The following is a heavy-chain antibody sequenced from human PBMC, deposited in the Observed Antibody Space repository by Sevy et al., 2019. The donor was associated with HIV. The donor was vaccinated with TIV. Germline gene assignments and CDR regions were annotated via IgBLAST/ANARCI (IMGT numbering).Heavy chain of an antibody. CDR3: ATHAGIAAAGRVFDY. V-gene: IGHV3-72*01. CDR1: GFTFSDHY. CDR2: TRNKADGYTT. J-gene: IGHJ4*02. D-gene: IGHD6-13*01. Sequence: GGSLRLSCVASGFTFSDHYMEWVRQAPGKGLEWVGRTRNKADGYTTEYAASVKGRFSISRDESKNSLYVQMNSLKAEDTAIYYCATHAGIAAAGRVFDYWGQGTLVTVSS.